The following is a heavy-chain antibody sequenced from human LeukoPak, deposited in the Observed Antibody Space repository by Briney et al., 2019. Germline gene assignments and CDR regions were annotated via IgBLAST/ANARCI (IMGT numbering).Heavy chain of an antibody. D-gene: IGHD3-10*01. Sequence: ASVKVSCKASGYTFTGYYMHWVRQAPGQGLEWMGWINPNSGGTNYAQKFQGRVTMTRDTSISTAYMELSRLRSDDTAVYYCARGQGLWFGELSHNWFDPWGQGTLVTVSS. CDR2: INPNSGGT. CDR1: GYTFTGYY. J-gene: IGHJ5*02. CDR3: ARGQGLWFGELSHNWFDP. V-gene: IGHV1-2*02.